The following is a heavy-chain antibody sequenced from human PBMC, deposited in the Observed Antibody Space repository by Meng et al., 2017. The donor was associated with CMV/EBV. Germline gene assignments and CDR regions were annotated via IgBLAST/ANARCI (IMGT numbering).Heavy chain of an antibody. CDR1: G. CDR2: IYWNDDK. J-gene: IGHJ5*02. CDR3: AHLHTYYDFWSGYYTGWFDP. V-gene: IGHV2-5*01. Sequence: GVSWIRQPPVQTLEWLALIYWNDDKRYSPSLKSRLTITKDTSKNQVVLTMTNMDPVDTATYYCAHLHTYYDFWSGYYTGWFDPWGQGTLVTVSS. D-gene: IGHD3-3*01.